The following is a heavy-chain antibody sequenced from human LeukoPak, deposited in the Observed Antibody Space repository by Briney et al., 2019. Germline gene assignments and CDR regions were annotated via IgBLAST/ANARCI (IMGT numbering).Heavy chain of an antibody. CDR2: IWYDGSNK. V-gene: IGHV3-33*01. J-gene: IGHJ6*02. CDR1: GLTFSSYG. Sequence: GGSLRLSCAASGLTFSSYGMHWVRQAPGKGLEWVAVIWYDGSNKYYADSVKGRFTISRDNSKNTLYLQMSSLRAEDTAVYYCARDKRSYYYYYAMDVWGQGTTVTVSS. CDR3: ARDKRSYYYYYAMDV. D-gene: IGHD1-1*01.